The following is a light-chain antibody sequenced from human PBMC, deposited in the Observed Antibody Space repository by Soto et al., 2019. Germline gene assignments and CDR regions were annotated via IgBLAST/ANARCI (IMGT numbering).Light chain of an antibody. V-gene: IGKV1-33*01. Sequence: DIQMTQSPSSLSASVGDRVTITCQASQDIRNYLNWYQQKPGKAPNLLIYDASNLRAGVPSRFSGSGSGTDFTFTISSLQPDDIATYYCQHYDHLPPLSFGGGTKVEIK. CDR1: QDIRNY. J-gene: IGKJ4*01. CDR3: QHYDHLPPLS. CDR2: DAS.